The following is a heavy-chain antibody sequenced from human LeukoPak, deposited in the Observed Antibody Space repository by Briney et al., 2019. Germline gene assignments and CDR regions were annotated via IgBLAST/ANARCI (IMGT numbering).Heavy chain of an antibody. D-gene: IGHD3-3*01. CDR1: GGTFSSYA. V-gene: IGHV1-69*05. CDR3: ASRRYYDFWSGYYPRYYYYMDV. J-gene: IGHJ6*03. Sequence: SVKVSCKASGGTFSSYAISWVRQAPGQGLEWMGRINPIFGTANYAQKFQGRVTITTDESTSTAYMELSSLRSEDTAVYYCASRRYYDFWSGYYPRYYYYMDVWGKGTTVTVSS. CDR2: INPIFGTA.